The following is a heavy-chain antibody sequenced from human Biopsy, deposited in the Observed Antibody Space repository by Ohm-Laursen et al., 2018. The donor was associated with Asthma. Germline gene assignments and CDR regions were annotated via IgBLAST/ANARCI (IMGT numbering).Heavy chain of an antibody. D-gene: IGHD3-3*01. CDR2: VSYDGGVV. V-gene: IGHV3-30*18. CDR3: AKRRGYSDLTDFDH. J-gene: IGHJ4*02. Sequence: SLRLSCAASGFVFRSHAMHWVRQAPGKGLEWVAAVSYDGGVVHYADSMKGRFTISRDNAKSTLYLQMNGLRTDDTAVYFCAKRRGYSDLTDFDHWGQGTLVTVSS. CDR1: GFVFRSHA.